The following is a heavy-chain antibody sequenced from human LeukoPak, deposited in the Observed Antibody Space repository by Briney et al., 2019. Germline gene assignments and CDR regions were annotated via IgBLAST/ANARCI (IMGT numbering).Heavy chain of an antibody. CDR1: GYSISSGFY. Sequence: SETPSLTCAVSGYSISSGFYWGRIRQPPGKGLEWTASIYHSGSTYYNPSLKSRVTISVDTSKNQFSLKLRSVTAADTAEYYCARALAATEYFQHWGQGTLVTVSS. CDR2: IYHSGST. J-gene: IGHJ1*01. CDR3: ARALAATEYFQH. V-gene: IGHV4-38-2*01. D-gene: IGHD1-26*01.